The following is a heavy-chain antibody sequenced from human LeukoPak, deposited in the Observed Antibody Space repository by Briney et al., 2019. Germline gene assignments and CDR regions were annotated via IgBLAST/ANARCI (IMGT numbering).Heavy chain of an antibody. V-gene: IGHV4-39*07. CDR1: AGSISSSSYY. D-gene: IGHD3-22*01. CDR2: IYYSGST. CDR3: ARVRGAGVVV. Sequence: SETLSLTCTVSAGSISSSSYYWGWIRHHPGKGLEWIGSIYYSGSTYYNPSLKSRVTISVDTSKNQFSLKLSSVTAADTAVYYCARVRGAGVVVWGQGTLVTVSS. J-gene: IGHJ4*02.